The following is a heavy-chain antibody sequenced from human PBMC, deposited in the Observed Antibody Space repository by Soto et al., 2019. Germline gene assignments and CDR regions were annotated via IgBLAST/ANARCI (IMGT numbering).Heavy chain of an antibody. CDR2: IGPESGAT. V-gene: IGHV1-2*02. CDR3: GRGRSGQIVVFY. J-gene: IGHJ4*02. Sequence: GASVKVSCKASGYTFTGHYIHWVRQAPEQGPEWMGEIGPESGATRYAQKFQGRVTMTRDMSITTDYMGLNNLSPDDTAVYYCGRGRSGQIVVFYWGQGTPVTVSS. D-gene: IGHD5-12*01. CDR1: GYTFTGHY.